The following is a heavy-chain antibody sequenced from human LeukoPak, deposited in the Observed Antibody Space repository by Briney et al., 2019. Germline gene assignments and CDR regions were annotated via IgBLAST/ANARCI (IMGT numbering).Heavy chain of an antibody. D-gene: IGHD6-6*01. V-gene: IGHV3-53*01. CDR1: GFTVSSNY. CDR3: ASAIAARETDAFDI. J-gene: IGHJ3*02. CDR2: IYSGGST. Sequence: GGSLRLSCAASGFTVSSNYMSWVRQAPGKGLEWVSVIYSGGSTYYADSVKGRFTISRDNSKNTLYLQMNSLRAEDTALYYCASAIAARETDAFDIWGQGTMVTVSS.